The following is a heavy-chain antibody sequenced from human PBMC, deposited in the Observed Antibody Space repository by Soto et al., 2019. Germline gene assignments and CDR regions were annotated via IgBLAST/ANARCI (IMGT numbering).Heavy chain of an antibody. D-gene: IGHD2-15*01. CDR3: ARVAARYCSGGSCSDY. V-gene: IGHV4-31*03. Sequence: SETLSLTCTVSGGSISSGGYYWSWIRQHPGKGLEWIGYIYYSGSNYYNPSLKSRVTISVDTSKNQFSLKRSSVTAADTAVYYCARVAARYCSGGSCSDYWGQGTLVTVSS. CDR2: IYYSGSN. J-gene: IGHJ4*02. CDR1: GGSISSGGYY.